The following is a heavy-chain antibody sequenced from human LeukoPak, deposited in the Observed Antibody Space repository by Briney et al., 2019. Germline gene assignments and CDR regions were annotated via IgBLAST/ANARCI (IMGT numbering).Heavy chain of an antibody. J-gene: IGHJ4*02. Sequence: LRLSCVASGFPFSSYWMTWVRQAPGKGLEWVANIKQGGSKKSYVDPVKGRFTISRDNAKNSLYLQMNSLRAEDTAIYYCTRVGYIDEGIDYWGQGTLVTVSS. D-gene: IGHD5-24*01. CDR1: GFPFSSYW. CDR3: TRVGYIDEGIDY. V-gene: IGHV3-7*04. CDR2: IKQGGSKK.